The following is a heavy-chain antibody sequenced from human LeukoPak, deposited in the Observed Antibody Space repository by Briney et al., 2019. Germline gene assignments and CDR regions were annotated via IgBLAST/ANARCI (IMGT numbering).Heavy chain of an antibody. CDR1: GGSISSSSYY. D-gene: IGHD4-17*01. CDR3: ARLQNTVTTDPFDY. V-gene: IGHV4-39*01. Sequence: SETLSLTCTVSGGSISSSSYYWGWIRQPPGKGLEWIGSIYYSGSTYYNPSLKSRVTISVDTSKNQFSLKPSSVTAADTAVYYCARLQNTVTTDPFDYWGQGTLVTVSS. CDR2: IYYSGST. J-gene: IGHJ4*02.